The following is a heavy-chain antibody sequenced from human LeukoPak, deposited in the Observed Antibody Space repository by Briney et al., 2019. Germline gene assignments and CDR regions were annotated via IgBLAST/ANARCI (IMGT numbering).Heavy chain of an antibody. J-gene: IGHJ6*03. CDR3: AREGDGSGSYYWADYYYYYMDV. CDR2: INPNSGGT. Sequence: ASVKVSCKASGYTFTGYYMHWVRQAPGQGLEWMGRINPNSGGTNYAQKFQGRVTMTTDTSISTAYMELSRLRSDDTAVYYCAREGDGSGSYYWADYYYYYMDVWGKGTTVTVSS. V-gene: IGHV1-2*06. D-gene: IGHD3-10*01. CDR1: GYTFTGYY.